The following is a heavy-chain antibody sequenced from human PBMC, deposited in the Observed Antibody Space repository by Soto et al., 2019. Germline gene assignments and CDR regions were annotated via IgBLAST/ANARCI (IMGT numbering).Heavy chain of an antibody. CDR2: VSAGGDMT. J-gene: IGHJ6*02. CDR1: GFTFNSYA. CDR3: ARGDRGGSGSPASYYYSGLDV. D-gene: IGHD3-10*01. Sequence: PGGSLRLSCAASGFTFNSYAMSWVRQAPGKGLEWVSSVSAGGDMTYYSDSVKGRFTISRDNSNNALFLQTNSLRIEDTALYYCARGDRGGSGSPASYYYSGLDVWGQGTTVTVSS. V-gene: IGHV3-23*01.